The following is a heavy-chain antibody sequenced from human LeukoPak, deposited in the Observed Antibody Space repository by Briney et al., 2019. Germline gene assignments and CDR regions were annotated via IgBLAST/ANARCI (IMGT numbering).Heavy chain of an antibody. J-gene: IGHJ3*02. CDR1: GYSLTNYK. CDR3: ARDSRIAAVFDGLFDI. V-gene: IGHV1-69*04. CDR2: IIPILGIA. D-gene: IGHD6-13*01. Sequence: SVKVSCKASGYSLTNYKIHWLRQAPGQGLEWMGRIIPILGIANYAQKFQGRVTITADKSTSTAYMELSSLRSEDTAVYYCARDSRIAAVFDGLFDIWGQGTMVTVSS.